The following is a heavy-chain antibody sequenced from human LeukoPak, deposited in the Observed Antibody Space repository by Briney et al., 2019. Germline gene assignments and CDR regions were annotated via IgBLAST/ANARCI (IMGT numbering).Heavy chain of an antibody. Sequence: PGGSLRLSCAASGFTFSSYWMHWVRQAPGKGLVWVSSIKSDGSRTSYVDSVKGRFTIPRDDARNTLYVQMNSLRAEDTAMYYCARGIIDEMSVAFDVGPRDHGHRLF. D-gene: IGHD3-3*01. CDR3: ARGIIDEMSVAFDV. V-gene: IGHV3-74*01. CDR2: IKSDGSRT. J-gene: IGHJ3*01. CDR1: GFTFSSYW.